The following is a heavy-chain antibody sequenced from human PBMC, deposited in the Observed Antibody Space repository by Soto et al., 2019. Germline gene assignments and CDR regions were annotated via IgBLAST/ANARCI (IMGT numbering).Heavy chain of an antibody. CDR1: GFILSGYD. V-gene: IGHV3-13*05. Sequence: PGGSLRLSCAASGFILSGYDMHWVRQATGEGLEWVSAIGTAGDPYYSGSVKGRFTISRGNAENSVYLQMNSLRAGDTAVYYCARAGYDSSGYYFYAMDVWGPGTTVTVSS. D-gene: IGHD3-22*01. CDR3: ARAGYDSSGYYFYAMDV. J-gene: IGHJ6*02. CDR2: IGTAGDP.